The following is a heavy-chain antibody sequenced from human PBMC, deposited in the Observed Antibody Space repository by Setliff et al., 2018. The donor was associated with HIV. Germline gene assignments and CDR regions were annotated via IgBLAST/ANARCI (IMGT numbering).Heavy chain of an antibody. Sequence: SETLSLTCTVSGVSISNYYWSWIRQPPGKGLEWIGYMYYSGNTNYNPSLKSRVTISVDTSKSQFSLKLNSVTAADTAMYYCASFFVTTVTNQDYWGQGTPVTVSS. CDR1: GVSISNYY. D-gene: IGHD4-17*01. J-gene: IGHJ4*02. V-gene: IGHV4-59*12. CDR2: MYYSGNT. CDR3: ASFFVTTVTNQDY.